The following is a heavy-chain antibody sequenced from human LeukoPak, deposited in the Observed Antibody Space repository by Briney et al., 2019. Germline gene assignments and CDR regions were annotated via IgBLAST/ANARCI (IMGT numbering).Heavy chain of an antibody. D-gene: IGHD6-19*01. V-gene: IGHV4-39*01. CDR3: ARHAEYNSGWHFYLDH. J-gene: IGHJ4*02. CDR1: GVSTTNGIYY. CDR2: DHNVGST. Sequence: SETLSLTCTVSGVSTTNGIYYWAWIRQSPGKGLEWIGSDHNVGSTHYNLSLRSRVTMSIDTSKNQFSLRLNSVTAADTAVYYCARHAEYNSGWHFYLDHWGQGILVTVSS.